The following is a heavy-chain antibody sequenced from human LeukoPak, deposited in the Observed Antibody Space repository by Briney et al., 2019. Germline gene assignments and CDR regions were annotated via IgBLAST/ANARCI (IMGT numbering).Heavy chain of an antibody. CDR3: ARVDYYDSSGYYSYYYYGMGV. D-gene: IGHD3-22*01. V-gene: IGHV1-18*01. Sequence: ASVKVSCKASGYTFTSYGISWVRQAPGQGLEWMGWISAYNGNTNYAQKLQGRVTMTTDTSTSTAYMELRSLRSDDTAVYYCARVDYYDSSGYYSYYYYGMGVWGQGTTITVSS. J-gene: IGHJ6*02. CDR1: GYTFTSYG. CDR2: ISAYNGNT.